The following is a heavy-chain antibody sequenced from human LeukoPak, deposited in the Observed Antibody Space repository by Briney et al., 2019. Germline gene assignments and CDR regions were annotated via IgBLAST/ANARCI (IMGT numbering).Heavy chain of an antibody. Sequence: SVKVSCKASGYTFTGYYMHWVRQAPGQGLEWMGWINPNSGGTNYAQKFQGRVTMTRDTSISTAYMELSRLRSDDTAVYYCARGHRIAARHFDYWGQGTLVTVSS. D-gene: IGHD6-6*01. CDR1: GYTFTGYY. J-gene: IGHJ4*02. CDR2: INPNSGGT. V-gene: IGHV1-2*02. CDR3: ARGHRIAARHFDY.